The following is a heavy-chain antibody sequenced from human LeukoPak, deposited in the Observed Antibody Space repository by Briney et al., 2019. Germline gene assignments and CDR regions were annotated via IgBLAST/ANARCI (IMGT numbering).Heavy chain of an antibody. CDR2: INPKSGGT. CDR3: VRGGYTSIWNEGSFDL. D-gene: IGHD6-13*01. V-gene: IGHV1-2*02. J-gene: IGHJ3*01. Sequence: ASVKVSCKTSGYTFTGYYIHWVRQAPGQGLEWLGWINPKSGGTKYAQQFQDRVTMLRDTSINTAYMELSSLRSDDTALYYCVRGGYTSIWNEGSFDLWGQGTLVSVSS. CDR1: GYTFTGYY.